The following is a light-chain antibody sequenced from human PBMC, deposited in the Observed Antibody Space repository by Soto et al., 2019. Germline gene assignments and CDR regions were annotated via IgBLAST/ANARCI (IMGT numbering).Light chain of an antibody. J-gene: IGKJ2*01. V-gene: IGKV1-39*01. CDR3: QQSYSTPPGT. CDR2: DAS. CDR1: QSISNY. Sequence: DIPMTQSPSSLSASVGDRVTITCRASQSISNYLNWYQQKPGKAPNLLIYDASSLQSGVPSRFSGSGSGTDFTLTISSLQPVDFATYYCQQSYSTPPGTFGQGTKLEIK.